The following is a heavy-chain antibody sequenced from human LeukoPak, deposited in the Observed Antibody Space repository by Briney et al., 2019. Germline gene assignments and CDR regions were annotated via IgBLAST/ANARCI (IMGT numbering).Heavy chain of an antibody. Sequence: GGSLRLSCAASGFTFSSYAMSWVRQAPGKGLEWVSAISGSGGSPYYADSVKGRFTISRDNSKNTLYLQMNSLRAEDTAVYYCAEDSGYDWILGWFDPWGQGTLVTVSS. CDR3: AEDSGYDWILGWFDP. CDR1: GFTFSSYA. CDR2: ISGSGGSP. D-gene: IGHD5-12*01. J-gene: IGHJ5*02. V-gene: IGHV3-23*01.